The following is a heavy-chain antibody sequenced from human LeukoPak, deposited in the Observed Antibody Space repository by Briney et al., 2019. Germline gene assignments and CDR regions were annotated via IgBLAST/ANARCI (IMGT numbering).Heavy chain of an antibody. Sequence: GGSLRLSCAASGFTFGNYWMSWVRRAPGKGLEWVANIKQDGSEKYHVDSVKGRFTISRDNAKNSLYLQMSSLRAEDTAVYYCARAGSLWFGESKFDYWGQETLVTVSS. V-gene: IGHV3-7*01. J-gene: IGHJ4*02. CDR1: GFTFGNYW. CDR2: IKQDGSEK. CDR3: ARAGSLWFGESKFDY. D-gene: IGHD3-10*01.